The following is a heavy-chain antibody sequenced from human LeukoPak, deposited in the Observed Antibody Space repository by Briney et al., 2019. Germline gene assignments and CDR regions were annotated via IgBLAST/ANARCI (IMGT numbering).Heavy chain of an antibody. V-gene: IGHV3-23*01. CDR1: GFTFSSYA. CDR3: AKDPNGDYLGAFDF. D-gene: IGHD4-17*01. CDR2: ITGSGEGT. J-gene: IGHJ3*01. Sequence: PGGSLRLSCAASGFTFSSYAMYWVRQAPGKGLEWVSAITGSGEGTRYTDAVTGRFTISRDNSRNTLFLQMDSLRADDTAVYYCAKDPNGDYLGAFDFWGPGTLVTVSS.